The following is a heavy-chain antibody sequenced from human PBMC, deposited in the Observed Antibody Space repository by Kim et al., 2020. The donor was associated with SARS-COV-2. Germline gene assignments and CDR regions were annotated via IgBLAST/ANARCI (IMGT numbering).Heavy chain of an antibody. CDR3: ARELWSKAVAGRGDWYFDL. Sequence: GRFTISRDNSKNTLYLQMNSPRGEDTAVYYCARELWSKAVAGRGDWYFDLWGRGTLVTVSS. D-gene: IGHD6-19*01. V-gene: IGHV3-30*07. J-gene: IGHJ2*01.